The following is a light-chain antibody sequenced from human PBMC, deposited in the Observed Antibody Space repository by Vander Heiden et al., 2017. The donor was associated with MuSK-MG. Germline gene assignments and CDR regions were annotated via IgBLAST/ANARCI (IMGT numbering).Light chain of an antibody. CDR2: SNN. Sequence: QSVLTQPPQPSVTPGQRVTISLSGSSPTIGSNNGNGYQQLPGTAAPRLLIYSNNQRPSGVPARFSGSKSGTSASLAISGLQSEDEADYYCAAWDDSLNGQVFGTGTKVTVL. CDR3: AAWDDSLNGQV. V-gene: IGLV1-44*01. J-gene: IGLJ1*01. CDR1: SPTIGSNN.